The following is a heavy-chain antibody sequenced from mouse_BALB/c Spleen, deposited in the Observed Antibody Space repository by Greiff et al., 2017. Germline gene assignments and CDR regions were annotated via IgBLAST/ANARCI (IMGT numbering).Heavy chain of an antibody. J-gene: IGHJ4*01. CDR1: GYTFTSYW. Sequence: VQLQQPGAELVKPGASVKLSCKASGYTFTSYWMQWVKQRPGQGLEWIGAIYPGDGDTRYTQKFKGKATLTADKSSSTAYMQLSSLASEDSAVYYCARIYGYDYAMDYWGQGTSVTVSS. V-gene: IGHV1-87*01. D-gene: IGHD1-2*01. CDR2: IYPGDGDT. CDR3: ARIYGYDYAMDY.